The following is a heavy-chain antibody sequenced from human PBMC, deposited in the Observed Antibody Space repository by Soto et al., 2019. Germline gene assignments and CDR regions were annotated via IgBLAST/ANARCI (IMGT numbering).Heavy chain of an antibody. J-gene: IGHJ6*02. CDR3: ARDSGSGSYYTPYYYYGMDV. CDR2: IYYSGST. V-gene: IGHV4-31*03. CDR1: GGSISSGGYY. Sequence: QVQLQESGPGLVKPSQTLSLTCTVSGGSISSGGYYWSWIRQHPGKGLEWIGYIYYSGSTYYNPSLKSRVTLSVDTSKNQFSLKLSSVTAADTAVYYCARDSGSGSYYTPYYYYGMDVWGQGTTVTVSS. D-gene: IGHD3-10*01.